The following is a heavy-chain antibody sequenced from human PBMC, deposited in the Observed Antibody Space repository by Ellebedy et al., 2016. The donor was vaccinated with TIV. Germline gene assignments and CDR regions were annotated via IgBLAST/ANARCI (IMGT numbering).Heavy chain of an antibody. Sequence: MPSETLSLTCIVSGDSINKTLNYWAWIRQAPGKGLEWIGSIFYRGTTYYNPPLNSRITMSVDTSKNQFSLNLSSVTAADTAVYYCAKMGLNWYFDFWGRGTLVTVSS. V-gene: IGHV4-39*07. D-gene: IGHD5-24*01. CDR2: IFYRGTT. CDR1: GDSINKTLNY. J-gene: IGHJ2*01. CDR3: AKMGLNWYFDF.